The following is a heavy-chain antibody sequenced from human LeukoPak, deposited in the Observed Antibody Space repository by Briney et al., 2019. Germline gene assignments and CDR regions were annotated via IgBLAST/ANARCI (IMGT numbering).Heavy chain of an antibody. Sequence: GESLKISCKGSGYSFTSYWIGWVRQMPGKGLEWMGIIYPGDSDTRYSPSFQGQVTISADKSISTAYLQWSSLKASDTAMYYCARLCTAVAGIWNWFDPWGQGTLVTVSS. J-gene: IGHJ5*02. CDR1: GYSFTSYW. V-gene: IGHV5-51*01. D-gene: IGHD6-19*01. CDR2: IYPGDSDT. CDR3: ARLCTAVAGIWNWFDP.